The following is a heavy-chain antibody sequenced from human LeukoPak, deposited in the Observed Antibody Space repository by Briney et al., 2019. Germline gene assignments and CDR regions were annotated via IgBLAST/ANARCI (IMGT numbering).Heavy chain of an antibody. CDR1: GGSMSNIYY. Sequence: SETLSLTCNVSGGSMSNIYYWGWIRQPPGKGLEWIGNIFYSGITYYNPSLRSRVTISVDTSKNQFSLKLSSVTAADTAVYYCARETSVTYYDFWSGYYVDYWGQGTLVTVSS. J-gene: IGHJ4*02. V-gene: IGHV4-39*07. CDR3: ARETSVTYYDFWSGYYVDY. D-gene: IGHD3-3*01. CDR2: IFYSGIT.